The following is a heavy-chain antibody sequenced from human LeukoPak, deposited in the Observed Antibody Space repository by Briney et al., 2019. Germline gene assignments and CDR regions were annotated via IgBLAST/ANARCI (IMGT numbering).Heavy chain of an antibody. Sequence: ASVKVAWKTSGYSFTDYYIHWVRQAPGQGLEWMGWINTKSGRTSSARKFQGRVTITRDPSITTVYMDMAWLTSDDTAIYFCARADFIDAGPYLIGPWGQGTLVTVSS. CDR3: ARADFIDAGPYLIGP. J-gene: IGHJ5*02. CDR2: INTKSGRT. D-gene: IGHD3-3*01. CDR1: GYSFTDYY. V-gene: IGHV1-2*02.